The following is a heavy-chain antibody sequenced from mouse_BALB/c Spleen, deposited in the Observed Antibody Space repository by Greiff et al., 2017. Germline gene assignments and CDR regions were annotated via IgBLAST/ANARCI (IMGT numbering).Heavy chain of an antibody. V-gene: IGHV5-4*02. CDR1: GFTFSDYY. J-gene: IGHJ4*01. CDR2: ISDGGSYT. D-gene: IGHD2-2*01. CDR3: ARESLWLRRYYAMDY. Sequence: EVMLVESGGGLVKPGGSLKLSCAASGFTFSDYYMYWVRQTPEKRLEWVATISDGGSYTYYPDSVKGRFTISRDNAKNNLYLQMSSLKSEDTAMYYCARESLWLRRYYAMDYWGQGTSVTVSS.